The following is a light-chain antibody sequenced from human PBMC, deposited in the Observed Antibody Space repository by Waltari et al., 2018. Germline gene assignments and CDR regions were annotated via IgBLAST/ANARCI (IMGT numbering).Light chain of an antibody. CDR2: SAS. Sequence: CRMSQGIRSYLHLFRHKPEKVPDRLIYSASNFQSGVPSRFSDSGSGTDFTLTIGSLQPEDVATYYGQRTYNASSLTFGGGTKVEIK. CDR1: QGIRSY. V-gene: IGKV1-27*01. CDR3: QRTYNASSLT. J-gene: IGKJ4*01.